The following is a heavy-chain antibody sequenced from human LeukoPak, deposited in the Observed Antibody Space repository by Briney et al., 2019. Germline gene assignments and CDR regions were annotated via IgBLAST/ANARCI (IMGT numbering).Heavy chain of an antibody. Sequence: SETLSLTCTVSGGSISSYYWSWIRQPPGKGPEWIGYIYYSGSTNYNPSLKSRVTISVDTSKNQFSLKLSSVTAADTAVYYCARGFPLRVGSYFDYWGQGTLVTVSS. D-gene: IGHD2-8*02. J-gene: IGHJ4*02. CDR1: GGSISSYY. CDR3: ARGFPLRVGSYFDY. V-gene: IGHV4-59*01. CDR2: IYYSGST.